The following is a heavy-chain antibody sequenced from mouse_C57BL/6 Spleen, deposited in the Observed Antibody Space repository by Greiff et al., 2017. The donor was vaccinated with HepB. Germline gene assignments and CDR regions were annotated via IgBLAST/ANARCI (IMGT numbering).Heavy chain of an antibody. V-gene: IGHV5-17*01. CDR2: ISSGSSTI. CDR3: ARGYYGSSLAWFAY. CDR1: GFTFSDYG. D-gene: IGHD1-1*01. J-gene: IGHJ3*01. Sequence: EVNVVESGGGLVKPGGSLKLSCAASGFTFSDYGMHWVRQAPEKGLEWVAYISSGSSTIYYADTVKGRFTISRDNAKNTLFLQMTSLRSEDTAMYYCARGYYGSSLAWFAYWGQGTLVTVSA.